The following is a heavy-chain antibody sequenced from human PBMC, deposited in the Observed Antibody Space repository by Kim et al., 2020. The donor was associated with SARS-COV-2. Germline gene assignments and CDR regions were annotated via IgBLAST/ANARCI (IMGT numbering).Heavy chain of an antibody. D-gene: IGHD3-16*01. Sequence: GGSLRLSCAASGFTFSNYEMNWVRQAPGKGLEWVSYISSSGGIIHYTDSVKGRFTISRANAKNSLHLQMHSLRAEDTATYYCAKSRWGGGDYRDYFDYWGQGTLVTVSS. V-gene: IGHV3-48*03. CDR1: GFTFSNYE. J-gene: IGHJ4*02. CDR3: AKSRWGGGDYRDYFDY. CDR2: ISSSGGII.